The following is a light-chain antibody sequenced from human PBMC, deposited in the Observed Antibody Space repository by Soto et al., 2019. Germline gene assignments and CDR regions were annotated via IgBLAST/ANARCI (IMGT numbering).Light chain of an antibody. J-gene: IGKJ1*01. V-gene: IGKV1-39*01. CDR3: QQSYSTPQT. CDR2: AAS. CDR1: QSISNY. Sequence: DIQMTQSPSSLSSSVGDRVTITCRASQSISNYLNWYQQKPGKAPKLLIYAASSLQSGAPSRFSGSGSGIDFTLTISSLQPEDFATYYCQQSYSTPQTCGRGTKVEIK.